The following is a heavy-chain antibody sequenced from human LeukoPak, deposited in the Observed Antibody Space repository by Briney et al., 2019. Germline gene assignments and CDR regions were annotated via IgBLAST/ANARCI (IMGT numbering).Heavy chain of an antibody. D-gene: IGHD2-15*01. V-gene: IGHV3-23*01. CDR2: ISGSGGST. CDR1: GFTLSSYA. J-gene: IGHJ4*02. Sequence: GGSLRLSCAASGFTLSSYAMRWVRQAPGKGLEWVSAISGSGGSTYYADSVKGRFTISRDNSKNTLYLQMNSLRAEDTAVYYCAEDRFLGTLGYCSGGSCYPFDYWGQGTLVTVSS. CDR3: AEDRFLGTLGYCSGGSCYPFDY.